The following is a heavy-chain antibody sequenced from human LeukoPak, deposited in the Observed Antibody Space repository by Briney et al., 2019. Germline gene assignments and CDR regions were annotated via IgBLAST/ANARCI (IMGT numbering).Heavy chain of an antibody. Sequence: SETLSLTCTVSDGSISSFYWSWIRQPPGKGLEWIGYVYSSGSTNYNPSLKSRLTVSVDTSKNQFSLQLSSVTAADTAVYYCARHGDYYCRSTTCFDYWGQGTLVTVSS. D-gene: IGHD2-2*01. V-gene: IGHV4-59*08. J-gene: IGHJ4*02. CDR2: VYSSGST. CDR3: ARHGDYYCRSTTCFDY. CDR1: DGSISSFY.